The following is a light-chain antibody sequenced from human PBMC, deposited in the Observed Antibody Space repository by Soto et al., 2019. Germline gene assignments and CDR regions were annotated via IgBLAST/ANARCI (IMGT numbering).Light chain of an antibody. CDR3: QQYNSYSSIT. CDR1: QSISSW. J-gene: IGKJ5*01. Sequence: DLQMTQSPSMLSAFVGDRVTITCRASQSISSWLAWYQQKPGKAPKLLIYKSSSLQSGVPSRFSGSGSGTEFTLTISSLQPDDFATYYCQQYNSYSSITFGQGTRLEIK. CDR2: KSS. V-gene: IGKV1-5*03.